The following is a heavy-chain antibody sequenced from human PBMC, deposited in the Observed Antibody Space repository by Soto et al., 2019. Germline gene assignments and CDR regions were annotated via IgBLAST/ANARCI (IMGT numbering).Heavy chain of an antibody. CDR1: GHSISSSTYY. D-gene: IGHD1-26*01. CDR3: ARPQFSGTYHDPFKI. Sequence: SETLSLTCTVSGHSISSSTYYWGWLRQPQGRGLEWIGSVYYGENTYYNPSLKSRVTISVDTSKNLFSLNLSSVTAADTAMYYCARPQFSGTYHDPFKIWGPGTMVTVSS. J-gene: IGHJ3*02. CDR2: VYYGENT. V-gene: IGHV4-39*02.